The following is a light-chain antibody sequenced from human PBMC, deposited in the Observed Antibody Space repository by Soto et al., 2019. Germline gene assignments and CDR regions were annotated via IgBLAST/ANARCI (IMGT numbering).Light chain of an antibody. Sequence: EIVLTQSPATLSLSPGERATLSCRASQSVSRYLAWYQQKPGQAPRLLIYDASNRATGIPARFSGSGSGTDFTLTISSLEPEDFAVYYCQQRSSWPSLTFGRGTKVDIK. CDR1: QSVSRY. J-gene: IGKJ4*01. CDR3: QQRSSWPSLT. V-gene: IGKV3-11*01. CDR2: DAS.